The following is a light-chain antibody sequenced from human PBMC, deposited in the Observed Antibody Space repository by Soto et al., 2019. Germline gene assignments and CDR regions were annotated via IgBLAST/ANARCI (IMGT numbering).Light chain of an antibody. CDR1: SSDIGGHKN. Sequence: QSALTQPASVSGSPGQSITVSCTGTSSDIGGHKNVSWYQQHPVKGPKLIIYEVSNRPSGFSNRFSGSRSGNTASLTVSGLQAEYEADYYCSSYTTNSTVVFGGGTKLTVL. V-gene: IGLV2-14*01. CDR2: EVS. CDR3: SSYTTNSTVV. J-gene: IGLJ2*01.